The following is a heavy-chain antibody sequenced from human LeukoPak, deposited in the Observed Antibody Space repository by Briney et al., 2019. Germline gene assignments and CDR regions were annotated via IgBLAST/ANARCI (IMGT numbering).Heavy chain of an antibody. V-gene: IGHV1-18*01. CDR2: ISAYNGNT. D-gene: IGHD6-13*01. CDR3: AREPHLGAAAHAFDI. J-gene: IGHJ3*02. Sequence: GASVKVSCKASGYTFTSYGISWVRQAPGQGLEWMGWISAYNGNTNYAQKLQGRVTMTTDTSTSTAYMELRSLRSDDTAVYYCAREPHLGAAAHAFDIWGQGTMVTVSS. CDR1: GYTFTSYG.